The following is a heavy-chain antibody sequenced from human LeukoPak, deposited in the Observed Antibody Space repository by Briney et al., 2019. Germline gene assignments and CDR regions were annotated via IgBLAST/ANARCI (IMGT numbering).Heavy chain of an antibody. CDR1: GSSFRNHG. CDR2: IWYDGSNK. Sequence: PGGSLRLSCAASGSSFRNHGMHWVRQAPGKGLEWVAVIWYDGSNKYYADSVKGRFTISRDNSKNTLYLQMNSLRAEDTAVYYCARGHADAFDIWGQGTMVTVSS. CDR3: ARGHADAFDI. V-gene: IGHV3-33*01. J-gene: IGHJ3*02.